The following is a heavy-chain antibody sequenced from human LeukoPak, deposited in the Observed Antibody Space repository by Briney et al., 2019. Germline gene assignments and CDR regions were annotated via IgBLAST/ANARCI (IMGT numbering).Heavy chain of an antibody. CDR1: GYTFTSYY. V-gene: IGHV1-2*02. D-gene: IGHD3-3*01. Sequence: ASVKVSCKASGYTFTSYYMHWVRQAPGQGLEWMGIINPNSGGTNYAQKFQGRVTMTRDTTISTAYMELSRLRSDDTAVYYCARTGAYYDFWSGYSSDGMDVWGQGTTVTVSS. CDR2: INPNSGGT. CDR3: ARTGAYYDFWSGYSSDGMDV. J-gene: IGHJ6*02.